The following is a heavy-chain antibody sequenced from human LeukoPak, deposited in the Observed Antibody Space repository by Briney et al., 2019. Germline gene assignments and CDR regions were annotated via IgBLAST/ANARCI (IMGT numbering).Heavy chain of an antibody. CDR1: GYTFTDYY. CDR3: ARGGSGSYFSWLDP. D-gene: IGHD3-10*01. J-gene: IGHJ5*02. V-gene: IGHV1-2*02. CDR2: INPNSGGT. Sequence: ASVKVCCKASGYTFTDYYIHWVRQAPGQGLECMGWINPNSGGTNYAQKFQGRVTMTRDTSISTAYMELSRLRSDDTAVYYCARGGSGSYFSWLDPWGQGTLVTVSP.